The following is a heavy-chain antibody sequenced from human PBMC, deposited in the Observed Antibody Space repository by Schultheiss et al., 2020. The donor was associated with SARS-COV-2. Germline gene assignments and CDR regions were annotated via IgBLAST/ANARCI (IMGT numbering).Heavy chain of an antibody. CDR2: INSDGSST. J-gene: IGHJ4*02. Sequence: GGSLRLSCAASGFTFSSYWMHWVRQAPGKGLVWVSRINSDGSSTSYADSVKGRFTISRDNAKNSLYLQMNSLRAEDTAVYYCASGYYDFWGGYPNFDYWGQGTLVTVSS. CDR1: GFTFSSYW. D-gene: IGHD3-3*01. V-gene: IGHV3-74*01. CDR3: ASGYYDFWGGYPNFDY.